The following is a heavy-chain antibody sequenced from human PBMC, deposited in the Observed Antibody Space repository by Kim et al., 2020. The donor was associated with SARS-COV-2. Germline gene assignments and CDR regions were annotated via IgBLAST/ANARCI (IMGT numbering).Heavy chain of an antibody. V-gene: IGHV3-30*18. CDR2: ISYDGSNK. J-gene: IGHJ6*01. CDR3: AKDGVLLWFGELSPGMDV. Sequence: GGSLRLSCAASGFTFSSYGMHWVRQAPGKGLEWVAVISYDGSNKYYADSVKGRFTISRDNSKNTLYLQMNSLRAEDTAVYYCAKDGVLLWFGELSPGMDV. D-gene: IGHD3-10*01. CDR1: GFTFSSYG.